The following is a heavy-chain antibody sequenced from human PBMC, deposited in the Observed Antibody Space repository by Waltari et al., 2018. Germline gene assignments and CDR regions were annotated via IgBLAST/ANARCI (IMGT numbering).Heavy chain of an antibody. J-gene: IGHJ5*02. CDR1: GFTFSSYW. CDR2: INSDGSST. Sequence: EVQLVESGGGLVQPGGSLRLSCAASGFTFSSYWMHWVRQPPRKGLVWVSRINSDGSSTSYADSVKGRYTISRDNAKNTLYLQMNSLRAEDTAVYYCARGLATVKGRANWFDPWGQGTLVTVSS. V-gene: IGHV3-74*01. CDR3: ARGLATVKGRANWFDP. D-gene: IGHD4-4*01.